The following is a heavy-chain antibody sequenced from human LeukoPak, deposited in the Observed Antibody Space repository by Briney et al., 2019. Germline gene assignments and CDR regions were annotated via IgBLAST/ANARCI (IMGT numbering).Heavy chain of an antibody. CDR2: IRYDGSNK. CDR1: GFTFSSYG. CDR3: AKDPRTTVTTRTDY. Sequence: PGGSLRLSCAASGFTFSSYGMHWVRQAPGKGLEWVAFIRYDGSNKYYADSVKGRFTISRDNSKNTLYLQMNSLRAEDTAVYYCAKDPRTTVTTRTDYWGQGTLVTVSS. J-gene: IGHJ4*02. V-gene: IGHV3-30*02. D-gene: IGHD4-17*01.